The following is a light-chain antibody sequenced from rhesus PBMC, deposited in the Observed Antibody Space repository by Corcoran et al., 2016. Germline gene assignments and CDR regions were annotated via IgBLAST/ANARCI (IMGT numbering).Light chain of an antibody. V-gene: IGKV2-73*01. J-gene: IGKJ4*01. CDR1: QSLLHTDGKTY. CDR2: RVS. CDR3: MQALQTPLT. Sequence: DIVMTQTPPSLPVTPGEPASISCRSSQSLLHTDGKTYLYWFLQKPGQPPRLLIFRVSNRFSGVPDRFSGSGSGADFTLQISRVKAEDVGVYYCMQALQTPLTFGGGTKLEIK.